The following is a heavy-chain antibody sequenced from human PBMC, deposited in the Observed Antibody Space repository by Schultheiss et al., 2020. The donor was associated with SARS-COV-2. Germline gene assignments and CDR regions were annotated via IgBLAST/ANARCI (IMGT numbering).Heavy chain of an antibody. V-gene: IGHV3-66*04. D-gene: IGHD4-17*01. CDR2: IYSGGST. CDR1: GFTFSSYW. Sequence: GGSLRLSCAASGFTFSSYWMHWVRQAPGKGLEWVSVIYSGGSTYYADSVKGRFTISRDDSKNTLYLQMNSLKTEDTAVYYCTTHGDYGYWGQGTLVTVSS. J-gene: IGHJ4*02. CDR3: TTHGDYGY.